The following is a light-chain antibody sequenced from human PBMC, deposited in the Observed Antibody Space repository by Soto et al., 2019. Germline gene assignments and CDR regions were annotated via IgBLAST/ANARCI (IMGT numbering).Light chain of an antibody. CDR2: GAS. V-gene: IGKV3-20*01. J-gene: IGKJ5*01. Sequence: EIVRTQAPATLSVSPGETATLSCGASPGISRTLAWYQLKDGQAPRLLIFGASSRATGIPDRFSGSGSGTDFTLTISRLEPEDFAVYYCKQYGNSIPITFGQGTRLEIK. CDR1: PGISRT. CDR3: KQYGNSIPIT.